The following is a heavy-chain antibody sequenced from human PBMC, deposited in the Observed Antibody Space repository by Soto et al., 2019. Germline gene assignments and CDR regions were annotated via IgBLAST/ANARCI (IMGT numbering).Heavy chain of an antibody. J-gene: IGHJ5*02. Sequence: QVQLQESGPGLVMPSGTLSLTCAVSGGSVSSSYWWSWVRQSPGKRLEWIGEMYHSGSANYNPSLKNRVTISVDKSKNQFSLRLTSVTAADTAVYYCAGAVAGPSNWFDPWGQGTLVTVSS. V-gene: IGHV4-4*02. CDR3: AGAVAGPSNWFDP. CDR1: GGSVSSSYW. D-gene: IGHD6-19*01. CDR2: MYHSGSA.